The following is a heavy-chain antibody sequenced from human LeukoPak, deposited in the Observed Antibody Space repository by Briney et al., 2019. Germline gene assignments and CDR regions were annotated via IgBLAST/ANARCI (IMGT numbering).Heavy chain of an antibody. CDR3: ARDQQWAYYYYMDV. CDR2: ISSSGSTI. V-gene: IGHV3-48*03. Sequence: GGSLRLSCAASGFTFSSYGMDWVRQAPGKGLEWVSYISSSGSTIYYADSVKGRFTISRDNAENSLYLQMNSLRAEDTAVYYCARDQQWAYYYYMDVWGKGTTVTVSS. D-gene: IGHD6-19*01. CDR1: GFTFSSYG. J-gene: IGHJ6*03.